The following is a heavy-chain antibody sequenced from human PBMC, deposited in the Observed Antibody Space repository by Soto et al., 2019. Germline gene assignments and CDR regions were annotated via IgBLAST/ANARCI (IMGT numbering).Heavy chain of an antibody. CDR2: INAGNGNT. J-gene: IGHJ5*02. D-gene: IGHD2-15*01. CDR1: GYTFTSYA. CDR3: ATVPYCSGGSCYFRWFDP. V-gene: IGHV1-3*01. Sequence: QVQLVQSGAEVKKPGASVKDSCKASGYTFTSYAMHWVRQAPGQRPEWMGWINAGNGNTKYSQKFQGRVTITRDTSASTAYMELSSLRSEDTAVYYCATVPYCSGGSCYFRWFDPWGQGTLVTVSS.